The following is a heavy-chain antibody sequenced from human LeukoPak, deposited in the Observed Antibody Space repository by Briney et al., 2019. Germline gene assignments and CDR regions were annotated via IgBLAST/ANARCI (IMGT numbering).Heavy chain of an antibody. CDR3: AKDSRGYQDYFDY. CDR1: GFTFSSYA. CDR2: ISYDGSNK. Sequence: SGGSLRLSCAASGFTFSSYAMHWVRQAPGKGLEWVAVISYDGSNKYYADSVEGRFTISRDNSKNTLYLQMNSLRAEDTAVYYCAKDSRGYQDYFDYWGQGTLVTVSS. D-gene: IGHD3-22*01. J-gene: IGHJ4*02. V-gene: IGHV3-30*04.